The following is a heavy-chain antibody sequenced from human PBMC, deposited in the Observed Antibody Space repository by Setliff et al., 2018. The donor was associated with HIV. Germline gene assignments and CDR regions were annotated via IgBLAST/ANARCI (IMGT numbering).Heavy chain of an antibody. CDR3: AKDPPTLQWAFDY. CDR1: GFTFSDYY. J-gene: IGHJ4*02. D-gene: IGHD2-8*01. CDR2: ISDSGDTV. V-gene: IGHV3-11*01. Sequence: GGSLRLSCAASGFTFSDYYMSWLRQTPGKGLEWVSYISDSGDTVNYAESVKGRFTISRDSAKNSLYLQMNSLRAEDTAVYYCAKDPPTLQWAFDYWGQGTLVTVSS.